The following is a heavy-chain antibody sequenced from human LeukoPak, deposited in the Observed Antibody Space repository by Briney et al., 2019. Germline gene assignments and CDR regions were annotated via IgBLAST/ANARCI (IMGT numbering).Heavy chain of an antibody. J-gene: IGHJ4*02. V-gene: IGHV1-69*13. CDR1: GGTFSSYA. D-gene: IGHD6-6*01. Sequence: LVKVSCKASGGTFSSYAISWVRQAPGQGLEWMGGIIPIFGTANYAQKFQGRVTITADESTSTAYMELSSLRSEDTAVYYCAREWSQRQLDPRRNQPSWDYWGQGTLVTVSS. CDR3: AREWSQRQLDPRRNQPSWDY. CDR2: IIPIFGTA.